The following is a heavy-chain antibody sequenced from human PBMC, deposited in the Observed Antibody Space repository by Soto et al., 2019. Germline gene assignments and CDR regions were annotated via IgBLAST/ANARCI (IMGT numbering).Heavy chain of an antibody. Sequence: SETLSLTCTVSGGSISSYYWSWIRQPPGKGLEWIGYIYYSGSTNYNPSLKSRVAISVDTSKNQFSLKLSSVTAADTAVYYCARVNYLGAFDIWGQGTMVTVSS. CDR3: ARVNYLGAFDI. CDR1: GGSISSYY. V-gene: IGHV4-59*01. D-gene: IGHD1-7*01. CDR2: IYYSGST. J-gene: IGHJ3*02.